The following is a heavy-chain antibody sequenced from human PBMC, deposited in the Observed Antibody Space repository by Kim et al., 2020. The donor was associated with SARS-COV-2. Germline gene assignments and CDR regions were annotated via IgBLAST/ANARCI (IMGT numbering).Heavy chain of an antibody. CDR3: ASAAHGGGDRGVLWYY. CDR1: GFTLRYSS. D-gene: IGHD2-21*01. Sequence: GGSLRLSCAASGFTLRYSSLNWVRQAPGKGLEWVSPINSKSTHTYYAAAAEGRSTISRDTTSTSLLLLANRLIADDTAVYCSASAAHGGGDRGVLWYY. CDR2: INSKSTHT. V-gene: IGHV3-21*01. J-gene: IGHJ2*01.